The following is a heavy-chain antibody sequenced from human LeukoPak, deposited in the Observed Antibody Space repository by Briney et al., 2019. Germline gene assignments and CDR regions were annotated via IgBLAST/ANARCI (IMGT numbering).Heavy chain of an antibody. CDR3: ARGAASGFSTGWYFDL. V-gene: IGHV4-39*07. D-gene: IGHD3/OR15-3a*01. CDR1: GGSISSSTYY. J-gene: IGHJ2*01. CDR2: IYYSGST. Sequence: SETLSLTCTVSGGSISSSTYYWVWIRQPPGKGLEWIATIYYSGSTYYNPSLKSRVTISVDTSKNQFSLKLSSVTAADTAIYYCARGAASGFSTGWYFDLWGRGTLVTVSS.